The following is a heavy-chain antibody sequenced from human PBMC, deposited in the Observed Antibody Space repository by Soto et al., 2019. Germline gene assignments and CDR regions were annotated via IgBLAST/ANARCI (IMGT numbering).Heavy chain of an antibody. CDR3: ARDPSQQQLARDGWFDP. CDR2: ISAYNGNT. Sequence: ASVKVSCKASGYTFTSYGISWVRQAPGQGLEWMGWISAYNGNTNYAQKLQGRVTMTTDTSTSTAYMELRSLRSDDTAVYYCARDPSQQQLARDGWFDPWGQGTLVTVSS. V-gene: IGHV1-18*01. D-gene: IGHD6-13*01. CDR1: GYTFTSYG. J-gene: IGHJ5*02.